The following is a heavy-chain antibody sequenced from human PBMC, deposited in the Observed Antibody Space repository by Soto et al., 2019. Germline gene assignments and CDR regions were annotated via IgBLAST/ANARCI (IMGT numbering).Heavy chain of an antibody. CDR1: GYSFTSYW. CDR2: IYPGDSDT. Sequence: GESLKISCEGSGYSFTSYWIGWVRQMPGRGLERMGIIYPGDSDTRYSPSFQGQVTISADKSISTAYLEWSSLKASDTAMYYCAXHDSGGWPEYYYYGMDVWGQGTTVTVSS. J-gene: IGHJ6*02. CDR3: AXHDSGGWPEYYYYGMDV. D-gene: IGHD6-19*01. V-gene: IGHV5-51*01.